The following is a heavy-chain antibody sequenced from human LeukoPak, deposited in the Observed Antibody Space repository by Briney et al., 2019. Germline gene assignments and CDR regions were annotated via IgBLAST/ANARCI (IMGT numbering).Heavy chain of an antibody. D-gene: IGHD2-15*01. J-gene: IGHJ4*02. V-gene: IGHV3-21*01. CDR3: ARDPPYCSGDNCYLDS. Sequence: PGGSLRLSCAASGFTFNSYSMNWVRQAPGKGLEWVSSISSSSTYIHYADSVKGRFTISRDNGKRSLYLQMNSLRAEDTAVYYCARDPPYCSGDNCYLDSWGQGTLVTVSS. CDR1: GFTFNSYS. CDR2: ISSSSTYI.